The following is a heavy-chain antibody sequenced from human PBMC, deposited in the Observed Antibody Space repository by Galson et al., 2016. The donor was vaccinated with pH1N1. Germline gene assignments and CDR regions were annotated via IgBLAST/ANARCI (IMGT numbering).Heavy chain of an antibody. V-gene: IGHV4-34*01. J-gene: IGHJ5*02. D-gene: IGHD3-3*01. Sequence: ETLSLTCAVYGGSFSGYYWSWIRQPPGKGLEWIGEIDHSGSANYNPSLKSRVTMSVDTSKNHFSLNLNFVTAADTAVYYCASGYYNFWSGYSRPNWLDPWGQGTLVTVSS. CDR1: GGSFSGYY. CDR2: IDHSGSA. CDR3: ASGYYNFWSGYSRPNWLDP.